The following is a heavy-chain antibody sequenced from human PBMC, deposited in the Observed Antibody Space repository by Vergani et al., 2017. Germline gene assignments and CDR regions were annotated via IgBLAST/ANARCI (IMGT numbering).Heavy chain of an antibody. CDR3: ARAHDFSSFYSSYNWFDP. J-gene: IGHJ5*02. CDR2: IYACDSYV. CDR1: GYSYTSYW. D-gene: IGHD3-3*01. V-gene: IGHV5-51*03. Sequence: EVQLVQSGAEVKKPGEPLKISCKGSGYSYTSYWNVWVRHRPGKALEWMGIIYACDSYVRYSPSFQGQVTMSVHKSLNTAYLQWSNLKASDTATYYCARAHDFSSFYSSYNWFDPWGQGTQVPVS.